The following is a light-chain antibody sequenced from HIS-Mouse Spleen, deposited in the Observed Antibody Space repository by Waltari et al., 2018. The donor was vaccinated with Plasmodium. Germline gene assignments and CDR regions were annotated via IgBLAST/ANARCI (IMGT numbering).Light chain of an antibody. CDR3: QAWDSSTVV. J-gene: IGLJ2*01. Sequence: SYELTQPPSVSVSPGQTASITSSGDTLGANYACWYQQKPGQSPVLVIYQDSKRPSGIPERFSGSNAGNTATLTISGTQAMDEADYYCQAWDSSTVVFGGGTKLTVL. CDR1: TLGANY. CDR2: QDS. V-gene: IGLV3-1*01.